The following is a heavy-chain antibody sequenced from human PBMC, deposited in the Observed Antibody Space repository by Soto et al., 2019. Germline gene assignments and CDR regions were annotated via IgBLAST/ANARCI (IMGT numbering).Heavy chain of an antibody. CDR2: ISTYSTTI. D-gene: IGHD3-22*01. CDR3: ASFPTYYYDSSGSTPFDY. Sequence: GGSLRLSCVASGFTFSTCSMNWVGQAPGKGLEWISYISTYSTTIYYADSVKGRFTMSRDNAKNSLYLQMNSLRDEDTAVYYCASFPTYYYDSSGSTPFDYWGQGTLVTVSS. J-gene: IGHJ4*02. CDR1: GFTFSTCS. V-gene: IGHV3-48*02.